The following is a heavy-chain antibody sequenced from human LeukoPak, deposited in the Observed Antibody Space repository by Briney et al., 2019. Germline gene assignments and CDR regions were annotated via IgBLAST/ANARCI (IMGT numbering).Heavy chain of an antibody. Sequence: PSETLSLTCPVSGGSISSYYWSWIRQPPGKGLEWIAYIYYSGSTNYNPYLKSRVTISVDTSKNQFSLELSSVTAADTAVYYCARHNYYDSSGYYPLLFDYWGQGTLVTVSS. D-gene: IGHD3-22*01. J-gene: IGHJ4*02. V-gene: IGHV4-59*01. CDR3: ARHNYYDSSGYYPLLFDY. CDR2: IYYSGST. CDR1: GGSISSYY.